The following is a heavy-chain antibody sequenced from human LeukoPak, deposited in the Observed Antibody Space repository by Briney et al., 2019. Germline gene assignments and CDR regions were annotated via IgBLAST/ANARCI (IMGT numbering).Heavy chain of an antibody. CDR3: ARDRRGDYYYYGMDV. CDR1: GGSISSGDYY. CDR2: IYYSGST. V-gene: IGHV4-30-4*01. J-gene: IGHJ6*02. D-gene: IGHD3-16*01. Sequence: SQTLSLTCTVSGGSISSGDYYWSWIRQPPGKGLEWIGYIYYSGSTYYNPSLKSRVTISVDTSKNQFSLKLSSVTAADTAVYYCARDRRGDYYYYGMDVWGQGTTVTVSS.